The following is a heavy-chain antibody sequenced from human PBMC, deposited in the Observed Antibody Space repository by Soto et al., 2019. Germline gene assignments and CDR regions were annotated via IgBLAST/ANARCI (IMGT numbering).Heavy chain of an antibody. D-gene: IGHD6-6*01. Sequence: QVQLVQSGAEVKKPGSSVKVSCKASGGTFSSYAISWVRQAPGQGLEWMGGIIPIFGTANYAQKFQGRVTITADESTSTAYMELSSLRSEDTAVYYCARVSEYSTSKDNAGYYYYYGMDVWGQGTTVTVSS. CDR3: ARVSEYSTSKDNAGYYYYYGMDV. CDR1: GGTFSSYA. J-gene: IGHJ6*02. CDR2: IIPIFGTA. V-gene: IGHV1-69*01.